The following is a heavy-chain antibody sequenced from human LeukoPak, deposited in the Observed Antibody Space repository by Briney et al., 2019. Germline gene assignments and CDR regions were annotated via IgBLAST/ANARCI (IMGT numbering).Heavy chain of an antibody. CDR3: VKDHLPGSGSYYGVGGS. CDR2: ISTTGGNT. J-gene: IGHJ5*02. Sequence: PGGSLRLSCSASGLTFSRYSMHWVRQVPGKGLDYVSHISTTGGNTYYADSVKGRFTISRDNSKNTLFLQMTSLRAEDTAVYYCVKDHLPGSGSYYGVGGSWGQGTLVTVSS. D-gene: IGHD3-10*01. V-gene: IGHV3-64D*06. CDR1: GLTFSRYS.